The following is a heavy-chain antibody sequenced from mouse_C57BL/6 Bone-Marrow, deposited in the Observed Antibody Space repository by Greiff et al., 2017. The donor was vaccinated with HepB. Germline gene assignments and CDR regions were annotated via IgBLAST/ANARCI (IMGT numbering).Heavy chain of an antibody. CDR3: ARGGDDGSSYWYFDV. Sequence: EVKVEESGGGLVKPGGSLKLSCAASGFTFSSYAMSWVRQTPEKRLEWVATISDGGSYTYYPDNVKGRFTISRDNAKNKLYLQMSHLKSEDTAMYYCARGGDDGSSYWYFDVWGTGTTVTVSS. V-gene: IGHV5-4*03. D-gene: IGHD1-1*01. CDR2: ISDGGSYT. J-gene: IGHJ1*03. CDR1: GFTFSSYA.